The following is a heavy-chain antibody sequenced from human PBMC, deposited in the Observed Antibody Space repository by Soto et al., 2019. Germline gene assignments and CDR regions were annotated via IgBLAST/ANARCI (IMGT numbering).Heavy chain of an antibody. J-gene: IGHJ6*02. CDR1: GWSFSGYY. Sequence: XETLSLTCAVYGWSFSGYYWSWIRQPPGKGLDWIGEINHSGSTNYNPSLKSRVTISVDTSKNQFSLKLSSVTAADTAVYYCARAVFWSGYYPYYYYYGMDAWGQGTTVTVSS. CDR3: ARAVFWSGYYPYYYYYGMDA. D-gene: IGHD3-3*01. V-gene: IGHV4-34*01. CDR2: INHSGST.